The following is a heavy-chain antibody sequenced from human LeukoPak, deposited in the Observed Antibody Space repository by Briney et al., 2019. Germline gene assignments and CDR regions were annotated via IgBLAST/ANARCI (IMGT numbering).Heavy chain of an antibody. V-gene: IGHV3-30-3*02. Sequence: GRSLRLSCAASGFTFSTHAMHWVRQAPGKGLEWVAVISYDGSNKYYADSVKGRFTISRDNSKNTLYLQMNSLRAEDTAVYYCGSFSSGYYPFDYWGQGTLVTVSS. CDR1: GFTFSTHA. D-gene: IGHD3-22*01. CDR2: ISYDGSNK. CDR3: GSFSSGYYPFDY. J-gene: IGHJ4*02.